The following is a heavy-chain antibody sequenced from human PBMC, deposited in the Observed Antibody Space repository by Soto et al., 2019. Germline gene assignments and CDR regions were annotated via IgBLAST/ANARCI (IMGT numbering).Heavy chain of an antibody. Sequence: SETLSLTCTVSGGSISSYYWSWIRQPPGKGLEWIGYIYYSGSTNYNPSLKSRVTISVDTSKNQFSLKPSSVTAADTAVYYCARENRVVAANPYYYYYHGMDVWGQGTTVTVS. J-gene: IGHJ6*02. CDR1: GGSISSYY. V-gene: IGHV4-59*01. D-gene: IGHD3-22*01. CDR3: ARENRVVAANPYYYYYHGMDV. CDR2: IYYSGST.